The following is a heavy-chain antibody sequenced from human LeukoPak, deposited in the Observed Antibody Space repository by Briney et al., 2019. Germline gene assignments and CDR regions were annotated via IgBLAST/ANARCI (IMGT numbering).Heavy chain of an antibody. Sequence: PSETLSLTCAVYGGSFSGYYWSWIRQPPGKGLEWIGEINHSGSTNYNPSLKSRVTISVDTSKNQFSLKLSSVTAADTAVYYCARGLLYGDYTLDYWGQETLVTASS. V-gene: IGHV4-34*01. J-gene: IGHJ4*02. CDR2: INHSGST. CDR1: GGSFSGYY. D-gene: IGHD4-17*01. CDR3: ARGLLYGDYTLDY.